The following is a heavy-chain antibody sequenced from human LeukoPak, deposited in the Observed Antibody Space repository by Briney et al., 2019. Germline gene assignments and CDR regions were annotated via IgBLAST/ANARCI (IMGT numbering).Heavy chain of an antibody. D-gene: IGHD3-10*01. CDR2: INPNSGGT. Sequence: ASVKVSCKASGYTFTSYGISWVRQAPGQGLEWMGWINPNSGGTNYAQKFQGRVTMTRDTSISTAYMELSRLRSDDTAVYYCARVDYYGSGSYYPPLDYWGQGTLVTVSS. J-gene: IGHJ4*02. V-gene: IGHV1-2*02. CDR1: GYTFTSYG. CDR3: ARVDYYGSGSYYPPLDY.